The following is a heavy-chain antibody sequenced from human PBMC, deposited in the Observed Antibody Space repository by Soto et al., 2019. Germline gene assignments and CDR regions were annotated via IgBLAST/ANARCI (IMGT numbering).Heavy chain of an antibody. V-gene: IGHV4-61*01. J-gene: IGHJ4*02. CDR2: IYYSGPS. D-gene: IGHD4-4*01. Sequence: SETLSLTCTVSGGSVSRDSNFWSWIRQPPGKGLEWIGYIYYSGPSRYNPSLESRVTISIDSSKNQVSLTLTSVTAADTAVYYCARGYSHYAHWGRGTLVTVSS. CDR1: GGSVSRDSNF. CDR3: ARGYSHYAH.